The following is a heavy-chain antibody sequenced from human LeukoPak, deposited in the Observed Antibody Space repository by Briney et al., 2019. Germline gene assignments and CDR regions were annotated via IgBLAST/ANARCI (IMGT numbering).Heavy chain of an antibody. V-gene: IGHV1-69*05. CDR1: GGTFSSYA. CDR3: AREGDS. Sequence: SVKVSCKASGGTFSSYAISWVRQAPGQGLEWMGGIIPIFGTANYAQKFQGRVTITRNTSINTVYMELSSLRSEDTAMYYCAREGDSWGQGTLVTVSS. J-gene: IGHJ4*02. CDR2: IIPIFGTA.